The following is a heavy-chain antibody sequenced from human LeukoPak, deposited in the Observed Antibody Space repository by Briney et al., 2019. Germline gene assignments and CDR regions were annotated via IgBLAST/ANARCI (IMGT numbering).Heavy chain of an antibody. CDR3: ARDLRSYGFDY. CDR2: IYYSGST. Sequence: SETLSLTCTVSGGSISSYYWSWIRQPPGKGLEWIGYIYYSGSTNYNPSLKSLVTISVDTSKNQFSLKLSSVTAADTAVYCCARDLRSYGFDYWGQGTLVTVSS. J-gene: IGHJ4*02. V-gene: IGHV4-59*01. D-gene: IGHD5-18*01. CDR1: GGSISSYY.